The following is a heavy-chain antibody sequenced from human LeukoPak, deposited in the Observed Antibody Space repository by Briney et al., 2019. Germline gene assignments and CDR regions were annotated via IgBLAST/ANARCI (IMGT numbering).Heavy chain of an antibody. CDR1: GYVFTGYA. V-gene: IGHV7-4-1*02. Sequence: ASVRVSCKASGYVFTGYAMNWVRQAPGQGLEWMGWINTNTGNPTYAQGFTGRFVFSLDTSVTTAYLQISSLKAEDTAVYYCARSPIRYFDWLLSDNWFDPWGQGTLVTVS. CDR2: INTNTGNP. CDR3: ARSPIRYFDWLLSDNWFDP. D-gene: IGHD3-9*01. J-gene: IGHJ5*02.